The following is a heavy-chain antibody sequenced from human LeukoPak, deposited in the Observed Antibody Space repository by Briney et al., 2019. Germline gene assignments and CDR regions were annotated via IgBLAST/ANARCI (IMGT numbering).Heavy chain of an antibody. J-gene: IGHJ4*02. D-gene: IGHD5-18*01. V-gene: IGHV3-30*18. CDR2: ISYDGSNK. CDR3: AKSLDTAMDY. CDR1: GFTFSSYG. Sequence: PGGSLRLSCAASGFTFSSYGMHWVRQAPGKGLEWVAVISYDGSNKYYADSVKGRFTISRDNSKNTLYLQMNSLRAEDTAVYYCAKSLDTAMDYWGQETLVTVSS.